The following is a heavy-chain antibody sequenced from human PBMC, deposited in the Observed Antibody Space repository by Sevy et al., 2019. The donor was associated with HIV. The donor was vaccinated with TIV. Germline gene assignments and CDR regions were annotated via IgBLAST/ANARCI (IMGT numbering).Heavy chain of an antibody. Sequence: GGSLRLSCAASGFTFDDYAMHWVRQAPGKGLEWVSGISWNSGSIGFADFVKGRFTISKDNAKNSLYLQMNSLRVEETALYYGASGGYYYDSSGYYGQAFDIWGQGTMVTVSS. V-gene: IGHV3-9*01. CDR2: ISWNSGSI. CDR3: ASGGYYYDSSGYYGQAFDI. CDR1: GFTFDDYA. D-gene: IGHD3-22*01. J-gene: IGHJ3*02.